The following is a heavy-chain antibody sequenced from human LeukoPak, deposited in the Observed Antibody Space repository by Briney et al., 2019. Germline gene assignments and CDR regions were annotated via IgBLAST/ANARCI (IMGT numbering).Heavy chain of an antibody. CDR2: IYYSGST. J-gene: IGHJ4*02. D-gene: IGHD1-26*01. Sequence: SETLSLTCTVSGGSISSSSYCWGWIRQPPGKGLEWIGSIYYSGSTYYNPSLKSRVTISVDTSKNQFSLKLSSVTAADTAVYYCATYSGSYSYFDYWGQGTLVTVSS. CDR3: ATYSGSYSYFDY. CDR1: GGSISSSSYC. V-gene: IGHV4-39*01.